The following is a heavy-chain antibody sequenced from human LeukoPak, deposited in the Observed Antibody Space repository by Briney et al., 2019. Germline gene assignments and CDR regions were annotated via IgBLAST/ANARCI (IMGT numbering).Heavy chain of an antibody. D-gene: IGHD5-18*01. Sequence: GGSLRLSCAASGVTFSSYSMKWVRQARGKGLEWVSSISRSSDYTYYADSVKRLFTISRHNAKHSLYLQMNHLRAEDTAVYYCARDGGYSYGYPYYYYYMDVWGKGTTVTVSS. CDR3: ARDGGYSYGYPYYYYYMDV. V-gene: IGHV3-21*01. CDR1: GVTFSSYS. CDR2: ISRSSDYT. J-gene: IGHJ6*03.